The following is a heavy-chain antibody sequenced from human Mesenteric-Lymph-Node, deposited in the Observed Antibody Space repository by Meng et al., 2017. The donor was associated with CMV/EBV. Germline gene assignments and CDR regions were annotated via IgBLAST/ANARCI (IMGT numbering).Heavy chain of an antibody. D-gene: IGHD2-2*01. CDR2: ISAYNGNT. CDR3: ARGFRLLIMPEDDPDIVVVPAALDV. Sequence: SVKVSCKASGYTFTSYGISWVRQAPGQGLEWMGWISAYNGNTNYAQKLQGRVTMTTDTSTSTAYMELRSLRSDDTAVYYCARGFRLLIMPEDDPDIVVVPAALDVWGQGTTVTVSS. V-gene: IGHV1-18*01. CDR1: GYTFTSYG. J-gene: IGHJ6*02.